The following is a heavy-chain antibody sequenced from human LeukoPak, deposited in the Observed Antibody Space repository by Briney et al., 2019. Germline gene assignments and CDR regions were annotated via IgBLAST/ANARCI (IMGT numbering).Heavy chain of an antibody. V-gene: IGHV4-34*01. CDR2: INHSGST. CDR1: GGSFSGYY. CDR3: ALTAVAGDKIFDY. J-gene: IGHJ4*02. Sequence: SETLSLTCAVYGGSFSGYYWGWIRQPPGKGLEWIGEINHSGSTNYNPSLKSRVTISVDTSKNQFSLKLSSVTAADTAVYYCALTAVAGDKIFDYWGQGTLVTVSS. D-gene: IGHD6-19*01.